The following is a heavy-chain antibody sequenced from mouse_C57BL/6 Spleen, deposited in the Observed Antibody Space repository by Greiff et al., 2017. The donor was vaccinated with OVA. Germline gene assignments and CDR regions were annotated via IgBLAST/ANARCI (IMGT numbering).Heavy chain of an antibody. V-gene: IGHV1-72*01. CDR3: ARGWLLRPGYFDY. J-gene: IGHJ2*01. CDR1: GYTFTSYW. Sequence: QVQLQQPGAELVKPGASVKLSCKASGYTFTSYWMHWVKQRPGRGLEWIGRLAPNSGGTKYNEKFKSKATLTVDKPSSTAYMQLSSLTSEDSAVDYCARGWLLRPGYFDYWGQGTTLTVSS. CDR2: LAPNSGGT. D-gene: IGHD2-3*01.